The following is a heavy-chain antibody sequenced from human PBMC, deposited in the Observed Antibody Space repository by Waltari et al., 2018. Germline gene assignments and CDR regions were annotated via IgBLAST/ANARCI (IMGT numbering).Heavy chain of an antibody. CDR3: ARDLGPGIAAGDP. CDR1: GGTFSSYA. D-gene: IGHD6-13*01. CDR2: ISPILGIA. J-gene: IGHJ5*02. V-gene: IGHV1-69*04. Sequence: QVQLVQSGAEVKKPGSSVKVSCKASGGTFSSYAISWVRQAPGQGLEWMGGISPILGIANYAQKFQGRVTITADESTSTAYMELSSLRSEDTAVYYCARDLGPGIAAGDPWDQGTLVTVSS.